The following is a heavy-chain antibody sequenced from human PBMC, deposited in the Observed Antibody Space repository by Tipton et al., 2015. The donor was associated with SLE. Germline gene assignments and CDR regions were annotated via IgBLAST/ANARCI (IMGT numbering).Heavy chain of an antibody. CDR3: ARGLVVDDYYFYYMDV. Sequence: SLRLSCAASGFTFSSYAMHWVRQAPGKGLEWVALISYDGGNQYYADSVKGRFTISRDNSKNTLYLQMNSLRAEDTAVYYCARGLVVDDYYFYYMDVWGKGTTVTVS. CDR1: GFTFSSYA. V-gene: IGHV3-30-3*01. CDR2: ISYDGGNQ. J-gene: IGHJ6*03. D-gene: IGHD2-2*01.